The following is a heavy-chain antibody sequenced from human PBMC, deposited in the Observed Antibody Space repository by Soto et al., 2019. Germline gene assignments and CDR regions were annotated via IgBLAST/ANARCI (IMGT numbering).Heavy chain of an antibody. CDR1: GFTFSKYW. J-gene: IGHJ4*02. CDR3: AIQDCTNDVCLEAAVTVGGALEY. D-gene: IGHD2-8*01. V-gene: IGHV3-74*01. Sequence: EVQLVESGGGLVQPGKALRLSCAASGFTFSKYWMHWVRQVPGKGPVWVSYISGDGTTTDYADSVKGRFTISRDNAKNTLYLQMDSLRVEDTAVYYFAIQDCTNDVCLEAAVTVGGALEYWGQGAQVTVTS. CDR2: ISGDGTTT.